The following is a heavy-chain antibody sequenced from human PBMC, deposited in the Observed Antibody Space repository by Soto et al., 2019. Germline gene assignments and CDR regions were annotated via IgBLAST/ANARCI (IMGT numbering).Heavy chain of an antibody. CDR1: GGSISSYC. CDR3: ARLYGSGSYSNWFDP. D-gene: IGHD3-10*01. V-gene: IGHV4-59*01. J-gene: IGHJ5*02. Sequence: SETLSLTCTVSGGSISSYCWSWIRQPPGKGLEWIGYIYYSGSTNYNPSLKSRVTISVDTSKNQFSLKLSSVTAADTAVYYCARLYGSGSYSNWFDPWGQGTLVTVS. CDR2: IYYSGST.